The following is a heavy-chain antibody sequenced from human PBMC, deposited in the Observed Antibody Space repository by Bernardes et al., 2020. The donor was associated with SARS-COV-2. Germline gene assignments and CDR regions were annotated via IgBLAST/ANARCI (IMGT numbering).Heavy chain of an antibody. J-gene: IGHJ4*02. D-gene: IGHD6-19*01. Sequence: LRLSCAGSEFTFWNCDMSWVRQAPGKGLEWVSSISYTGDSTYYADSVKGRFSISRDNSKNTLYLLMSSLRAEDTAVYYCARIDEVTGRDYWGQGTLVTVSS. CDR3: ARIDEVTGRDY. CDR2: ISYTGDST. V-gene: IGHV3-23*01. CDR1: EFTFWNCD.